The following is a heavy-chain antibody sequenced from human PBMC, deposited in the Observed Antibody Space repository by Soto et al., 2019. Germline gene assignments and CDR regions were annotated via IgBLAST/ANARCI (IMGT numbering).Heavy chain of an antibody. CDR1: GXTFNIYW. CDR2: ISYEGSNQ. CDR3: AKDQASGQGSFDS. Sequence: GSLRLSSAASGXTFNIYWMHWVRQAPDKGPEWVALISYEGSNQYYADSVKGRFTISRDNSKNTLFLQMNSLRADDTAVYYCAKDQASGQGSFDSWGQGTLVTVSS. V-gene: IGHV3-30*18. J-gene: IGHJ4*02.